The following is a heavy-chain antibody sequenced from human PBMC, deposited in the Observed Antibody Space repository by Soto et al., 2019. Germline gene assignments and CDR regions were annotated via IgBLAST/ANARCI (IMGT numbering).Heavy chain of an antibody. CDR2: IPYDGSNK. CDR3: AKGGRLRLGEAFDY. J-gene: IGHJ4*02. CDR1: GFTFSSYG. Sequence: GGSLTLSCAASGFTFSSYGMHWVRQAPGKGLEWVAVIPYDGSNKYYADSVKGRFTISRDNSKNTLYLQMNSLRAEDTAVYYCAKGGRLRLGEAFDYWGQGTLVTVSS. D-gene: IGHD3-16*01. V-gene: IGHV3-30*18.